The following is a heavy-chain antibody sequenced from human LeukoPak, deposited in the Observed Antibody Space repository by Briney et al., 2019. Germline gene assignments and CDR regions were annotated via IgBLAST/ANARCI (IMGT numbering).Heavy chain of an antibody. V-gene: IGHV3-74*01. J-gene: IGHJ4*01. CDR1: GFTFCSDW. CDR2: IIGDGTST. CDR3: VTSRSGYYGFFDY. Sequence: GGSLRLSCAASGFTFCSDWMQGAGHVRGKGLVWGSRIIGDGTSTRYSDSVKGRFTISRDNAKSTRYLQMNRLRAENTAVYYCVTSRSGYYGFFDYWGHGTLVTVSS. D-gene: IGHD5-12*01.